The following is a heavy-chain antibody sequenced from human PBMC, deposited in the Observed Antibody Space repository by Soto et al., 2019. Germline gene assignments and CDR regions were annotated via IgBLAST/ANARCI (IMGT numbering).Heavy chain of an antibody. CDR1: GGSISSYY. Sequence: QVQLQESGPGLVKPSETLSLTCTVSGGSISSYYWSWIRQPPGKGLEWIGYIYYSGSTNYNPSLKGRVTIAVDTAKNQFSLTLSSVTAADTAVYYCARGRRYFFHWGRGTLVTVSS. CDR2: IYYSGST. D-gene: IGHD3-9*01. J-gene: IGHJ4*02. CDR3: ARGRRYFFH. V-gene: IGHV4-59*01.